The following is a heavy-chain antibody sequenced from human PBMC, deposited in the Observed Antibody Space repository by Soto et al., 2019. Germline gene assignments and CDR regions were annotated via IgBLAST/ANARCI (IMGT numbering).Heavy chain of an antibody. CDR2: IHPGDSDT. CDR3: ARHNRYSSTWFEGWFDP. V-gene: IGHV5-51*01. CDR1: GYSLTNYW. J-gene: IGHJ5*02. D-gene: IGHD6-13*01. Sequence: GESLKISCQGSGYSLTNYWVGWVRQIPGRGLEWMGIIHPGDSDTRYSPFFQGQVTISADKSISTAYLQWSSLKASDTAMYYCARHNRYSSTWFEGWFDPWGQGTLVTVSS.